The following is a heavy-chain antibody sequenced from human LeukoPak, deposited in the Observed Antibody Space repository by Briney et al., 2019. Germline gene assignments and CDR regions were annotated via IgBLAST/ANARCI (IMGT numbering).Heavy chain of an antibody. Sequence: GRSLRLSCAASGFTFSSYGMHWVRQAPGKGLEWVAVIWYDGSNKYYADSVKGRFTISRDNSKNTLYLQMNSLRAEDTAVYYCAKGYYYGSSWGQGTLVTVSS. CDR1: GFTFSSYG. CDR2: IWYDGSNK. D-gene: IGHD3-10*01. V-gene: IGHV3-33*06. J-gene: IGHJ4*02. CDR3: AKGYYYGSS.